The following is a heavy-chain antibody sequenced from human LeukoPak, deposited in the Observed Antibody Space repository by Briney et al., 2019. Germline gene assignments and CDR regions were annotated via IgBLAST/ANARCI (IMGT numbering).Heavy chain of an antibody. D-gene: IGHD6-13*01. CDR3: AKAASSSWPSYYYGMDV. CDR2: ITGSGGNT. V-gene: IGHV3-23*01. Sequence: GGSLRLSCAASGFIFSSYSMCWVRQAPGKGLEWVSVITGSGGNTYYADSVKGRFTISKDNSKNTVYLQMSSLRVDDTAVYYCAKAASSSWPSYYYGMDVWGQGTTVTVSS. J-gene: IGHJ6*02. CDR1: GFIFSSYS.